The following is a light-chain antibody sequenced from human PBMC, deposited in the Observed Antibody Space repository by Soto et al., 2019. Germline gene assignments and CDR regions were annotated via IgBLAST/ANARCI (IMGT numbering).Light chain of an antibody. CDR1: QSLTSRY. Sequence: ESVLTQSPGTLSLSPGERATLSCRASQSLTSRYLAWYRQKPGQAPRLLIYGTSSRATGIPDRFSGSGSGTDFTLTISRLEPEDFAVYYCQQYHSSPRTFGQGTKVDIK. CDR2: GTS. V-gene: IGKV3-20*01. CDR3: QQYHSSPRT. J-gene: IGKJ1*01.